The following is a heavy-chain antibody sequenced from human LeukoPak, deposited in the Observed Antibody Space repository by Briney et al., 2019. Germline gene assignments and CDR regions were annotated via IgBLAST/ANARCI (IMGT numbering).Heavy chain of an antibody. J-gene: IGHJ3*02. V-gene: IGHV4-39*01. CDR3: ARGAFDTSCFDI. D-gene: IGHD2-2*01. Sequence: NPSETLSLTCAVSGYSISSSSYYWGWIRQPPGKGLEWIGSIYYSGSTYYNPSLKSRVTISVDTSKNQFSLKLSSVTAADTAVYYCARGAFDTSCFDIWGQGTMVTVSS. CDR2: IYYSGST. CDR1: GYSISSSSYY.